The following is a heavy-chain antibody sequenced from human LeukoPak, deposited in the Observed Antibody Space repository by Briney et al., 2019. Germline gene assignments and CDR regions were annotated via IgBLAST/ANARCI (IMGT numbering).Heavy chain of an antibody. Sequence: SETLSLTCAVYGGSFSGYYWSWIRQPPGKGLEWIGEINHSGSTNYNPSLKSRVTISVDTSKNQFSLKLSSVTAADTAVYYCARGNDFWSGYRWFDPWGQGTMVTVSS. J-gene: IGHJ5*02. D-gene: IGHD3-3*01. CDR2: INHSGST. CDR3: ARGNDFWSGYRWFDP. CDR1: GGSFSGYY. V-gene: IGHV4-34*01.